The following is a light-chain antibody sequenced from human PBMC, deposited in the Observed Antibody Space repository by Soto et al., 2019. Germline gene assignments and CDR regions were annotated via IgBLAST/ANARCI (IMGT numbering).Light chain of an antibody. CDR3: LQRSDWPLT. J-gene: IGKJ4*01. CDR1: HSVDSTF. V-gene: IGKV3D-20*02. Sequence: EIVLTQSPGTLSLSPGERASLSCRASHSVDSTFLAWYQQKPGQAPRLLIYAASTRATGIPDRFSGSGSGTDFTLTISRLEPEDFAVYYCLQRSDWPLTFGGGSKVEI. CDR2: AAS.